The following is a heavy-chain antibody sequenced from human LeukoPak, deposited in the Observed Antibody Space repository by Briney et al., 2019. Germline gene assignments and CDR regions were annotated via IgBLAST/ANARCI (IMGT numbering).Heavy chain of an antibody. CDR1: GGSLSSFY. Sequence: KPSETLSLTCTVSGGSLSSFYWSWVRQPAGKGLEWIGRVGTSGSTHYNPSLKSRVTMSLDTSKNQFSLKLNSVTVADTAVYYCARGLGGAYYYMDVWGKGTTVTVSS. CDR2: VGTSGST. D-gene: IGHD3-16*01. CDR3: ARGLGGAYYYMDV. V-gene: IGHV4-4*07. J-gene: IGHJ6*03.